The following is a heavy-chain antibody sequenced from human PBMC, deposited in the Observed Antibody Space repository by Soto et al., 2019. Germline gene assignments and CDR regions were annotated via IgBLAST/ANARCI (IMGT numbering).Heavy chain of an antibody. Sequence: ASVKVSCKASGYTFTSYGISWVRQAPGQGLEWMGWIGASSGNTNYAQNRQGRVTMTTDTATSTAYMELRSLRSDDTAVYYCARHGSGENYFDYWGRGTLVTVSS. V-gene: IGHV1-18*04. J-gene: IGHJ4*02. D-gene: IGHD3-10*01. CDR3: ARHGSGENYFDY. CDR1: GYTFTSYG. CDR2: IGASSGNT.